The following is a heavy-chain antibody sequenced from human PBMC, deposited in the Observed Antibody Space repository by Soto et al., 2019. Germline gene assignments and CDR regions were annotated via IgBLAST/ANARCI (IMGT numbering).Heavy chain of an antibody. CDR3: AKDRGVYVVVIQTTFDY. Sequence: EVQLLESGGGLVQPGGSLRLSCAASGFTFSSYAMSWVRQAPGKGLEWVSAISGSGGSTYYADSVKGRFTISRDNSKNTLYLQMNSLRAEDTAVYYCAKDRGVYVVVIQTTFDYWGQGTLVTVSS. J-gene: IGHJ4*02. V-gene: IGHV3-23*01. CDR2: ISGSGGST. D-gene: IGHD2-21*01. CDR1: GFTFSSYA.